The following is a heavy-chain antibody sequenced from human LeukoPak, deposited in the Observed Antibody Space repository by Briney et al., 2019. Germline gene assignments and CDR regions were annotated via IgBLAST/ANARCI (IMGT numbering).Heavy chain of an antibody. CDR3: VKDQAGG. V-gene: IGHV3-30*02. CDR1: GFSFSDYG. CDR2: ILYDGSQK. Sequence: GGSLRLSCEASGFSFSDYGIHWVRQGPGKGLEWVAFILYDGSQKYYADSVKGRFTVSRDNSKNTVYLQMNSLRTEDTAVYYCVKDQAGGWGQGTLVTVSS. D-gene: IGHD6-19*01. J-gene: IGHJ4*02.